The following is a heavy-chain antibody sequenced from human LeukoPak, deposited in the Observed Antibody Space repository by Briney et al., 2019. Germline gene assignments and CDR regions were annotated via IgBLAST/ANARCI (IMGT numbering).Heavy chain of an antibody. CDR2: IWYDGSNK. CDR1: GFTFSSYG. CDR3: ARSNYDSSGYYPYGMDV. D-gene: IGHD3-22*01. Sequence: GRSLRLSCAASGFTFSSYGMHWVRQAPGKRLEWVAVIWYDGSNKYYADSVKGRFTISRDNSKNTLYLQMNSLRAEDTAVYYCARSNYDSSGYYPYGMDVWGQGTTVTVSS. J-gene: IGHJ6*02. V-gene: IGHV3-33*01.